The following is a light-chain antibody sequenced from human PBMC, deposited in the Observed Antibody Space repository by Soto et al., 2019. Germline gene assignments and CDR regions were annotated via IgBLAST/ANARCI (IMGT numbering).Light chain of an antibody. CDR3: QQYNNWPPWT. V-gene: IGKV3-15*01. Sequence: EIVMTQSPATLSVSPGERATLSCRASQSVNHNLAWYQQKPGQAPRLLIYGASTRATGTPARFSGSGSGTEFTLTISSLQSEDFAVYYCQQYNNWPPWTFGQGTKVEIK. CDR2: GAS. J-gene: IGKJ1*01. CDR1: QSVNHN.